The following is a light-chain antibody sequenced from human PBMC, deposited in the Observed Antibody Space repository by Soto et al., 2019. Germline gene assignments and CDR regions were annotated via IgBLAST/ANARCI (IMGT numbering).Light chain of an antibody. CDR3: AAWDDNLNGRV. V-gene: IGLV1-36*01. CDR1: QSNIGNNA. J-gene: IGLJ3*02. Sequence: QSVLTQPPSVSEAPRQRVTISCSGSQSNIGNNAVSWYQQLPGKAPKLLIYYDDLLPSGVSDRFSGSKSGTSASLAISGLHSADEADYFSAAWDDNLNGRVFGGGTKLTVL. CDR2: YDD.